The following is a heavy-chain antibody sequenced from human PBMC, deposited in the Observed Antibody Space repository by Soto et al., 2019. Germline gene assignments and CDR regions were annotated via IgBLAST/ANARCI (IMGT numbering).Heavy chain of an antibody. CDR3: AKDNDRGVINYFDY. CDR2: ISGSGLST. D-gene: IGHD3-10*02. Sequence: GGSLRLSCATSGFTFSSYALHWVRQAPGKGLEWVSAISGSGLSTYYADSVKGRFTISRDNSKNTLYLQMNSLRAEDTAVYYCAKDNDRGVINYFDYWGQGTLVTVSS. CDR1: GFTFSSYA. V-gene: IGHV3-23*01. J-gene: IGHJ4*02.